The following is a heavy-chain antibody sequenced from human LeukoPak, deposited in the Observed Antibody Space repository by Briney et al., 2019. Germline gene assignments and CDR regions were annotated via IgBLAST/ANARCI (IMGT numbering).Heavy chain of an antibody. Sequence: GSLRLSCAASGFTFSSYSMNWVRQAPGKGLEWVSSISSSSSYIYYADSVKGRFTISRDNAKNSLYLQMNSLRAEDTAVYYCAREGYDFWSGYNFDYWGQGTLVTVSS. D-gene: IGHD3-3*01. CDR3: AREGYDFWSGYNFDY. CDR2: ISSSSSYI. V-gene: IGHV3-21*01. CDR1: GFTFSSYS. J-gene: IGHJ4*02.